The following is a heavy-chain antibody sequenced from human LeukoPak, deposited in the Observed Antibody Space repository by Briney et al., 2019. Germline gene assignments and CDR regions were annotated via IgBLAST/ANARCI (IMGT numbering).Heavy chain of an antibody. D-gene: IGHD3-9*01. J-gene: IGHJ5*01. CDR1: GFTFSSYG. CDR2: MSFDGSQK. V-gene: IGHV3-30*18. Sequence: GGSLRLSCAASGFTFSSYGMHWVRQAPGKGLEWVAIMSFDGSQKYYADSVKGRFTISRENSKNTLYLQMNSLRAEDTAVYYCAKDRYDILTGSPDSWGQGTLVTVSS. CDR3: AKDRYDILTGSPDS.